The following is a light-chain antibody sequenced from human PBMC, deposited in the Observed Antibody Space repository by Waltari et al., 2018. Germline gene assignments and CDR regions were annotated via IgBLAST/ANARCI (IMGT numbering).Light chain of an antibody. Sequence: DIVMTQSPLSLSVTPGEPASLSFRSTQILLHSSGNTFLDWYLQTPGQSPQLLIYLVSNRASGVPDRFSGSGSGTDFTLKISRVEAEDVGVYFCMQARQTPWTFGQGTKVEIK. V-gene: IGKV2-28*01. J-gene: IGKJ1*01. CDR1: QILLHSSGNTF. CDR2: LVS. CDR3: MQARQTPWT.